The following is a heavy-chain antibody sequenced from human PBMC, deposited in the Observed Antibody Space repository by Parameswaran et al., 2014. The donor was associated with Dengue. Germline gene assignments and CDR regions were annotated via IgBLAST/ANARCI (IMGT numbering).Heavy chain of an antibody. J-gene: IGHJ4*02. V-gene: IGHV1-8*01. CDR3: ARGEDTAMVEDY. D-gene: IGHD5-18*01. Sequence: WVRQAPGQGLEWMGWMNPNSGNTGYAQKFQGRVTMTRNTSISTAYMELSSLRSEDTAVYYCARGEDTAMVEDYWGQGTLVTVSS. CDR2: MNPNSGNT.